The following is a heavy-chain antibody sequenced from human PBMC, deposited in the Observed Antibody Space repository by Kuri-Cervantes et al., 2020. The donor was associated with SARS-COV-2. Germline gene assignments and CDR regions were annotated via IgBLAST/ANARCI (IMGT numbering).Heavy chain of an antibody. Sequence: SVKVSCKASGYTFTTYGISWVRQAPGRGLEWMGGIIPIFGTANYAQKFQGRVTMTRDTSTSTVYMELSSLRSEDTAVYYCARGLGYYDFWSGYPRPSLRYYYMDVWGKGTTVTVSS. CDR1: GYTFTTYG. CDR3: ARGLGYYDFWSGYPRPSLRYYYMDV. J-gene: IGHJ6*03. D-gene: IGHD3-3*01. V-gene: IGHV1-69*05. CDR2: IIPIFGTA.